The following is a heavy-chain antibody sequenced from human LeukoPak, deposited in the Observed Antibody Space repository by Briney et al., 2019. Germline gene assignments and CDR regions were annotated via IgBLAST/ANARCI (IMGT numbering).Heavy chain of an antibody. V-gene: IGHV3-7*01. Sequence: GGSLRLSCAASGFTFSSYWMSWVRQARGKGLEWVANIKKDGSEKYYVDSVKGRFTISRDNAKNTLYLQMNSLRAEDTAVYYCARDGGFGDPFDPWGQGTLVTVSS. CDR2: IKKDGSEK. J-gene: IGHJ5*02. D-gene: IGHD3-10*01. CDR3: ARDGGFGDPFDP. CDR1: GFTFSSYW.